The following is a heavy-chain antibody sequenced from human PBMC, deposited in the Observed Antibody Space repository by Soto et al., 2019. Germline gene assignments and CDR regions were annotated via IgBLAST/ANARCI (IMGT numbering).Heavy chain of an antibody. Sequence: GGSLRLSCAASGFTFSSYAMHWVRQAPGKGLEWVAVISYDGSNKYYADYVKGRFTIYRDNSKNTLNLKINSLRAEDTAVYYCARAYEGDYFDYWGQGT. CDR1: GFTFSSYA. CDR2: ISYDGSNK. J-gene: IGHJ4*02. D-gene: IGHD3-16*01. CDR3: ARAYEGDYFDY. V-gene: IGHV3-30-3*01.